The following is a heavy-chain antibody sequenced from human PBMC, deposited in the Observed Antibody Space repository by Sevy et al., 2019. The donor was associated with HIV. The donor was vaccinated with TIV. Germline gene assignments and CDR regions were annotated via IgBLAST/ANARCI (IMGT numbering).Heavy chain of an antibody. CDR1: GGSISSSSYY. Sequence: SETLSLTCTVSGGSISSSSYYWDWIRQPPGKGLEWIGSVYYSGNTYYNPSLKSRVTISVDTSKNQFSLKLNSVTAADTAVYYCAINPPSEWLNSFEVWGQGTLVTVSS. CDR2: VYYSGNT. CDR3: AINPPSEWLNSFEV. D-gene: IGHD6-19*01. V-gene: IGHV4-39*01. J-gene: IGHJ4*02.